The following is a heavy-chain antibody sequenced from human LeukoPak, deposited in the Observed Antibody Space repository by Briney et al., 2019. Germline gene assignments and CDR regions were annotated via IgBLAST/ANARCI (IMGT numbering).Heavy chain of an antibody. V-gene: IGHV4-61*01. CDR1: GGSVSSGSYY. CDR3: AREVKEADYYYGMDV. CDR2: IYYSGST. J-gene: IGHJ6*02. D-gene: IGHD6-25*01. Sequence: PSETLSLTCTVSGGSVSSGSYYWSWIRQPPGKGLEWIGYIYYSGSTNYNPSLKSRVTISVDTSKNQFSLKLSSVTAADTAVYYCAREVKEADYYYGMDVRGQGTTVTVSS.